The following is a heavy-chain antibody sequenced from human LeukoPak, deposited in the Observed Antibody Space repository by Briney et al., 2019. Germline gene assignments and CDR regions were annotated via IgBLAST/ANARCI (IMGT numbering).Heavy chain of an antibody. J-gene: IGHJ5*02. D-gene: IGHD3-22*01. CDR3: ARGGDYYDSSGYYFA. CDR1: GYTFTSYD. Sequence: GASVKVSCKASGYTFTSYDINWVRQAPGQGLEWMGWMNPNSGNTDYAQKFQGRVTITRNTSISTAYMERSSLRSEDTAVYYCARGGDYYDSSGYYFAWGQGTLVTVSS. CDR2: MNPNSGNT. V-gene: IGHV1-8*01.